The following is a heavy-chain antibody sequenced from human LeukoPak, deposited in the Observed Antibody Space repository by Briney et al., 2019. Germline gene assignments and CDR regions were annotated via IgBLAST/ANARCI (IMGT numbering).Heavy chain of an antibody. CDR2: IYYSGST. D-gene: IGHD5-24*01. J-gene: IGHJ5*02. V-gene: IGHV4-59*01. Sequence: PSETLSLTCTVSGGSISSYYWSWIRQPPGKGLEWIGYIYYSGSTNYNPSLKSRVTISVDTSKNQFSLKLSSVTAADTAVYYCARGVATISGIWFDPWGQGTLVTVSS. CDR3: ARGVATISGIWFDP. CDR1: GGSISSYY.